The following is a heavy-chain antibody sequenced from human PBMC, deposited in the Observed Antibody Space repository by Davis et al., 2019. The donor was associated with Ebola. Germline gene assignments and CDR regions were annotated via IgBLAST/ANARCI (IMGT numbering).Heavy chain of an antibody. Sequence: GGSLTLSCAASGFTFSSYAMSWVRPAPGKGLEWVTAISGSGGTTYHADSVKGRFTISRDNAKNSLYLQMNSLRAEDTAVYYCARELVRVRGVIVYYYYGMDVWGQGTTVTVSS. D-gene: IGHD3-10*01. CDR3: ARELVRVRGVIVYYYYGMDV. CDR2: ISGSGGTT. V-gene: IGHV3-23*01. J-gene: IGHJ6*02. CDR1: GFTFSSYA.